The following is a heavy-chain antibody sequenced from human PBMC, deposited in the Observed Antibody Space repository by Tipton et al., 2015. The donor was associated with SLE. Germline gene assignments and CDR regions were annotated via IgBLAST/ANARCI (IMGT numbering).Heavy chain of an antibody. CDR3: ARGRYGSGSYYIPPYMDV. Sequence: TLSLTCAVSGGSISSGGYSWSWIRQPPGKGLEWIGYIYHSGSTYYNPSLKSRVTISVDRSKNQFSLKLSSVTAADTAVYYCARGRYGSGSYYIPPYMDVWGKGTTVTVSS. CDR2: IYHSGST. CDR1: GGSISSGGYS. V-gene: IGHV4-30-2*01. D-gene: IGHD3-10*01. J-gene: IGHJ6*03.